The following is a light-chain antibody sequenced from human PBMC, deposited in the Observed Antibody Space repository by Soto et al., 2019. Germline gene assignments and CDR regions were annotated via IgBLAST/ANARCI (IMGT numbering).Light chain of an antibody. Sequence: EIVLTQSPGTLSLSPGERATLSCRASQSVSSSDLAWYQQKPGQAPRLLIYGASSRATGIPDRFSGSVSGTDFTLTIIRLEPEDLAVYYCQQYGRSPRTFGQGTKVEIK. CDR2: GAS. CDR3: QQYGRSPRT. V-gene: IGKV3-20*01. J-gene: IGKJ1*01. CDR1: QSVSSSD.